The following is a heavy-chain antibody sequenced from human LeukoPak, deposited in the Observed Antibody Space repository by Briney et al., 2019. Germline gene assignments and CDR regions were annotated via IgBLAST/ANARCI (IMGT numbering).Heavy chain of an antibody. Sequence: PSETLSLTCAVYGGSFSGYYWSWIRQPPGKGLEWIGEINHSGGTNYNPSLKSRVTISVDTSKNQFSLKLSSVTAADTAVYYCARGVEGDILNWGQGTLVTVSS. J-gene: IGHJ4*02. CDR2: INHSGGT. CDR1: GGSFSGYY. V-gene: IGHV4-34*01. D-gene: IGHD3-9*01. CDR3: ARGVEGDILN.